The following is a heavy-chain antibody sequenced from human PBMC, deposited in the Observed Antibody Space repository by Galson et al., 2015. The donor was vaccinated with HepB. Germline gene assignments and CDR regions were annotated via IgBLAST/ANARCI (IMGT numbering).Heavy chain of an antibody. D-gene: IGHD2-2*03. V-gene: IGHV3-7*01. CDR1: GFTFNDYW. J-gene: IGHJ4*02. CDR3: VAGYCSSASCPGGLDY. CDR2: IKQDGSAR. Sequence: SLRLSCAASGFTFNDYWMTWVRQAPGKGLEWVANIKQDGSARYYVDSVKGRFTISRDNAKNSLCLQMNSLRAEDTAVYYCVAGYCSSASCPGGLDYWGQGTLVTVSS.